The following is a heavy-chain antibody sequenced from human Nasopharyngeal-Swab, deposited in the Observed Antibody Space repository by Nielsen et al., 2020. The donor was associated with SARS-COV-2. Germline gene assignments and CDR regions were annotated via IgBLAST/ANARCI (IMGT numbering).Heavy chain of an antibody. J-gene: IGHJ3*02. Sequence: SLKISCAASGFTFSSYAMHWVRQAPGKGLEWVSVISYDGSNKYYADSVKARFTISRDNSKNTLYLQMNSLSAEDTAVYYCARGYDYRIGSNAFDIWGQGTMVTVSS. V-gene: IGHV3-30*04. CDR1: GFTFSSYA. D-gene: IGHD5-12*01. CDR3: ARGYDYRIGSNAFDI. CDR2: ISYDGSNK.